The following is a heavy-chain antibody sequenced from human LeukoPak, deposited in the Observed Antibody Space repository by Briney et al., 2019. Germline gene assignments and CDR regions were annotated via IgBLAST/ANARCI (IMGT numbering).Heavy chain of an antibody. Sequence: SETLSLTCAVYGGSFSGYYWSWIRQPPGKGLEWMGEINHSGSTNYNPSLKSRVTISVDTSKNQFSLKLSSVTAADTAVYYCARGGLWFGESGSFDYWGQGTLVTVSS. J-gene: IGHJ4*02. D-gene: IGHD3-10*01. CDR3: ARGGLWFGESGSFDY. CDR2: INHSGST. V-gene: IGHV4-34*01. CDR1: GGSFSGYY.